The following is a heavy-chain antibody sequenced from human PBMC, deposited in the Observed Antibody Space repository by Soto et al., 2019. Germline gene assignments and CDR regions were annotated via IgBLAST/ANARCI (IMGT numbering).Heavy chain of an antibody. CDR2: INPSGGST. V-gene: IGHV1-46*03. J-gene: IGHJ4*02. Sequence: QVQLVQSGAEVKKPGALVKVSCKASGYAFTSYYMHWVRQAPGQGLQWMGIINPSGGSTFYAQKFQGRVTMTRDTSTSTVYMDLSSLRSEDTAVYYCARVYCSGGGCYSIDYWGQGTLVTVSS. CDR3: ARVYCSGGGCYSIDY. CDR1: GYAFTSYY. D-gene: IGHD2-15*01.